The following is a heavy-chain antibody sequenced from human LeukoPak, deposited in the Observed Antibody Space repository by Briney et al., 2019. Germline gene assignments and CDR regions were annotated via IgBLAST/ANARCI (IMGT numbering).Heavy chain of an antibody. Sequence: ASAKVSRKASRYTLTLFDINGVRRATGQGLEWMGWMNPNSGNTGYAQKFQGRVTMTRNTYISTAYMELSSLRSEDTAVYYCARGPFGSDYWGQGTLVTVSS. CDR1: RYTLTLFD. CDR2: MNPNSGNT. J-gene: IGHJ4*02. D-gene: IGHD3-16*01. V-gene: IGHV1-8*01. CDR3: ARGPFGSDY.